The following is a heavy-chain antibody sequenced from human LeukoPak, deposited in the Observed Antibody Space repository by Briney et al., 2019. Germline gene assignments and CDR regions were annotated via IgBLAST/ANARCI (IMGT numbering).Heavy chain of an antibody. D-gene: IGHD3-10*01. J-gene: IGHJ5*02. CDR1: GGSFSGYY. V-gene: IGHV4-34*01. Sequence: PSETLSLTCAVYGGSFSGYYWSWLRQPPGKGLEWIGKINHSGSTNYNPSLKSRVTISVDTSKNQFSLKLSSVTAADTAVYYCARVSRYYGSGSYYWFDPWGQGTLVTVSS. CDR3: ARVSRYYGSGSYYWFDP. CDR2: INHSGST.